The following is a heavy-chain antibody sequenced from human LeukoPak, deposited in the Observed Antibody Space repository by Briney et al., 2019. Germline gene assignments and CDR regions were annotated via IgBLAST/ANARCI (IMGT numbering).Heavy chain of an antibody. J-gene: IGHJ4*02. CDR2: IRSSGSTI. CDR1: GFTFSGYS. V-gene: IGHV3-48*04. CDR3: ARGGTTGTTVFDY. D-gene: IGHD1-1*01. Sequence: GGSLRLSCTASGFTFSGYSMNWVRQAPGKGLEWISYIRSSGSTIYYADSMKGRFTISRDNAKNSLYLQMNSLRAEDTAVYYCARGGTTGTTVFDYWGQGTLVTVSS.